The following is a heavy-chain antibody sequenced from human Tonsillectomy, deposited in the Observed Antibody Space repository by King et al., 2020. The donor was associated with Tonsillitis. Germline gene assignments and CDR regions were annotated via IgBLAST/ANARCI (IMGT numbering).Heavy chain of an antibody. CDR2: ISSRGTT. V-gene: IGHV4-39*01. D-gene: IGHD3-10*01. CDR1: GDSISSNTHF. J-gene: IGHJ2*01. Sequence: LQLQESGPGLVKPSKTLSLTCTVSGDSISSNTHFWGWIRQPPGKGLEWIGSISSRGTTYCNPSLKSRVTISLDTSKNQFSLRLSSVTAADTAVYYCASEVLLWFGESPWYFDFWGRGTVVTVSS. CDR3: ASEVLLWFGESPWYFDF.